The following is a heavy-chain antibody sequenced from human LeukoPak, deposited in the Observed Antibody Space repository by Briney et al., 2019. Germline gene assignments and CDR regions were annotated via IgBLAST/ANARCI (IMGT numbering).Heavy chain of an antibody. V-gene: IGHV3-30-3*01. CDR1: GFTFSSYA. D-gene: IGHD6-19*01. Sequence: GGSLRLSCAASGFTFSSYAMHWVRQAPGKGLEWVAVISYDGSNKYYADSVKGRFTISRDNSKNTLYLQMNSLRAEDTAVYYCARVSTLYSSGWYGFDYWGQGTLVTVSS. CDR2: ISYDGSNK. CDR3: ARVSTLYSSGWYGFDY. J-gene: IGHJ4*02.